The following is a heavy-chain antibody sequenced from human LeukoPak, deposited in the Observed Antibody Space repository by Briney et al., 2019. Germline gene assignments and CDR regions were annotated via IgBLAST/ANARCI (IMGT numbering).Heavy chain of an antibody. V-gene: IGHV1-69*05. CDR1: GGTFSSYA. D-gene: IGHD4-23*01. CDR2: IIPIFGTA. Sequence: SVKVSCKASGGTFSSYAISWVRQAPGQGLEWMGGIIPIFGTANYAQKFQGRVTITTDESTSTAYMELSSLRSEDTAVYYCARAPGGNFKGDAFDIWGQGTMVTVPS. J-gene: IGHJ3*02. CDR3: ARAPGGNFKGDAFDI.